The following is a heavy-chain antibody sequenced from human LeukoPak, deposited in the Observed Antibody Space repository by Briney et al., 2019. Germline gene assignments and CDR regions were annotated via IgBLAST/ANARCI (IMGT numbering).Heavy chain of an antibody. CDR1: GYTFTSYG. V-gene: IGHV1-18*01. D-gene: IGHD6-13*01. CDR3: ARMPIAAAGYYFDY. Sequence: ASVKVSCKASGYTFTSYGISWVRQAPGQGLGWIGWISAYNGNTNYAQKLQGRVTMTTDTSTSTAYMELRSLRSDDTAVYYCARMPIAAAGYYFDYWGQGTLVTVSS. J-gene: IGHJ4*02. CDR2: ISAYNGNT.